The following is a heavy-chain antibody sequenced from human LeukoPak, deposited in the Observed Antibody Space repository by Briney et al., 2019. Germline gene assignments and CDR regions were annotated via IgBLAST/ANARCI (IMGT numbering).Heavy chain of an antibody. D-gene: IGHD1-26*01. V-gene: IGHV4-59*08. J-gene: IGHJ4*02. Sequence: GSLRLSCAASGFTFSSYSMNWVRQAPGKGLEWVGHIYFSGSTNYNPSLKSRVTISVDTSKNQFSLKLRSVTAADTAVYYCARIPPYQVLRDIVGDTGDKWGQGTLVTVSS. CDR3: ARIPPYQVLRDIVGDTGDK. CDR1: GFTFSSYS. CDR2: IYFSGST.